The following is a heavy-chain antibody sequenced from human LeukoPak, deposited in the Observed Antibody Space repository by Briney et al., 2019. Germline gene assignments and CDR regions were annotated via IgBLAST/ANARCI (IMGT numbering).Heavy chain of an antibody. D-gene: IGHD3-9*01. Sequence: SLRLSCAASGFTFDDYAMHWVRHAPGRGVEWVSGISWNSGSIGYADSVKGRFTISRDNAKNSLYLQMNSLRAEDTALYYCAKDFYDILTGCLDYWGQGTLVTVSS. CDR1: GFTFDDYA. CDR3: AKDFYDILTGCLDY. CDR2: ISWNSGSI. J-gene: IGHJ4*02. V-gene: IGHV3-9*01.